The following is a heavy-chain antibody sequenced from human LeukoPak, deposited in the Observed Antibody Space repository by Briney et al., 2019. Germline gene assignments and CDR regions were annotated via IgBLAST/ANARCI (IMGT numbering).Heavy chain of an antibody. CDR2: IHTSGST. J-gene: IGHJ4*02. D-gene: IGHD3-10*01. V-gene: IGHV4-61*09. Sequence: SETLSLTCTVSGGSISSGSYCWSWIRQPAGKELEWIGHIHTSGSTNYNPSLKSRVTISIDTSKNEFSLKLTSVTAADTAVYYCAREANYYGSGSYFEGTFDYWGQGSLVTVSS. CDR3: AREANYYGSGSYFEGTFDY. CDR1: GGSISSGSYC.